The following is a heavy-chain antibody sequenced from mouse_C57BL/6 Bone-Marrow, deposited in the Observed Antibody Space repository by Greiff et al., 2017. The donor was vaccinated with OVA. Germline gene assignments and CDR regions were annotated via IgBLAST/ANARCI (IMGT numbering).Heavy chain of an antibody. V-gene: IGHV6-6*01. J-gene: IGHJ4*01. D-gene: IGHD2-12*01. CDR3: TAYYSPYYAMDY. CDR2: IRNKANNHAT. CDR1: GFTFSDAW. Sequence: EVMLVESGGGLVQPGGSMKLSCAASGFTFSDAWMDWVRQSPEKGIEWVADIRNKANNHATYYAEYVKGRFTISRDDSKSSVYLQMISLRAEDTCIYYCTAYYSPYYAMDYWGQGTSVTVSS.